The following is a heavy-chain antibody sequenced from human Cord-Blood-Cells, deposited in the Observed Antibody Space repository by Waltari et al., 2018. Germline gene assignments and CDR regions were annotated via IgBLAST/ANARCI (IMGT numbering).Heavy chain of an antibody. CDR3: ASTKREYSGYDFDY. V-gene: IGHV1-69*01. CDR2: IIPIFGTA. D-gene: IGHD5-12*01. Sequence: QVQLVQSGAEVKKPGSSVKVSCKASGGTFSRYAISWVRQAPGQGLEWMGGIIPIFGTANYAQKFQGGVTITADESTSTAYMELSSLRSEDTAVYYCASTKREYSGYDFDYWGQGTLVTVSS. J-gene: IGHJ4*02. CDR1: GGTFSRYA.